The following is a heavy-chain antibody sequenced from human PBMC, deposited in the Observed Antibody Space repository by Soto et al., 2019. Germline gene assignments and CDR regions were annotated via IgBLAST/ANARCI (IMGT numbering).Heavy chain of an antibody. D-gene: IGHD6-19*01. Sequence: VKVSCKASGGTFSSYAISWVRQAPGQGLEWMGGIIPIFGTANYAQKFQGRVTITADESTSTAYMELNSLRAEDTAVYYCARETIAVALYYFDYWGQGTLVTVSS. V-gene: IGHV1-69*13. CDR2: IIPIFGTA. CDR3: ARETIAVALYYFDY. J-gene: IGHJ4*02. CDR1: GGTFSSYA.